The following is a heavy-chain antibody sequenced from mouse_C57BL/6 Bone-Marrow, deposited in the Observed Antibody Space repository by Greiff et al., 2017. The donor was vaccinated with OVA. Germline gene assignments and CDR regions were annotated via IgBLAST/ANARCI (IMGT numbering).Heavy chain of an antibody. Sequence: VQLQQSGAELMKPGASVKLSCKATGYTFTGYWIEWVKQRPGHGLEWIGEILPGSDSTNYNEKFKGKATFTADTSSNTAYMQLSSLTTEDSAIYYCARSPLYDGYRPGFAYWGQGTLVTVSA. CDR2: ILPGSDST. J-gene: IGHJ3*01. D-gene: IGHD2-3*01. CDR1: GYTFTGYW. V-gene: IGHV1-9*01. CDR3: ARSPLYDGYRPGFAY.